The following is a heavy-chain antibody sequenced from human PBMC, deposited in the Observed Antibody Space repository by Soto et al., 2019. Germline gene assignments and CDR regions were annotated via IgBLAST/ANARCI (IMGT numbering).Heavy chain of an antibody. Sequence: QVQLQESGPGLVKPSQTLSLTCTVSGGSISSGGYYWSWIRQHPGKGLEWIGYIYYSGSTYYNPSLMSRVTIAVDTAKHQCSLRLSSGTAAYTAVYYCARLSISYGETGVDYWGQGTLVTVSS. J-gene: IGHJ4*02. CDR2: IYYSGST. CDR1: GGSISSGGYY. D-gene: IGHD4-17*01. CDR3: ARLSISYGETGVDY. V-gene: IGHV4-31*03.